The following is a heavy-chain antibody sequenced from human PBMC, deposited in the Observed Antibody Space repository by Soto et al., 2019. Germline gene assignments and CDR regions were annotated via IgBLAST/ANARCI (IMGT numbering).Heavy chain of an antibody. CDR2: ICSDGSRQ. J-gene: IGHJ4*02. V-gene: IGHV3-33*01. CDR1: GFSFRNYA. D-gene: IGHD6-19*01. Sequence: QVRLVASGGGAVQPGRSLKLSCTASGFSFRNYAMHWVRQPPGKGLEWVAFICSDGSRQDYAESVSGRYTISRDDSNNRLDLEMNSLRVDDTALSYCARDGDGGWNLDYWGQGTLVTVTS. CDR3: ARDGDGGWNLDY.